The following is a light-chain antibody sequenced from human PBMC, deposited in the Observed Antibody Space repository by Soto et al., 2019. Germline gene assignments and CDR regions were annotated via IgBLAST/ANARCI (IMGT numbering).Light chain of an antibody. CDR3: QHSYSSPPT. Sequence: NQMTQSPSSLSASVEDRCLITCRASQSISNHLNWYQQKPGKAPKLLIFAASSLQSGVPSRFSGSRSGPDFTLTISSLQPEDFATYDCQHSYSSPPTFGQATK. CDR2: AAS. J-gene: IGKJ1*01. V-gene: IGKV1-39*01. CDR1: QSISNH.